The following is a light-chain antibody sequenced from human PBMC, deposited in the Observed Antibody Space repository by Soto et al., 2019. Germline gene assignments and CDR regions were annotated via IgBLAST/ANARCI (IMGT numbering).Light chain of an antibody. CDR3: QHYDFSSGLT. V-gene: IGKV1-5*03. CDR2: TAS. J-gene: IGKJ4*01. Sequence: DIQMTQSPSILSASVGDRVTITCRASQSISSWLAWYQQRPGKAPNLLIHTASTLKSGVPSRFSANGSGTEFTLTISSLQPDDFAVYYCQHYDFSSGLTFGGG. CDR1: QSISSW.